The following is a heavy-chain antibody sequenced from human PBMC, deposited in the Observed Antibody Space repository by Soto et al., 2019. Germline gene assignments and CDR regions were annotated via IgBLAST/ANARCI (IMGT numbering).Heavy chain of an antibody. CDR3: AREKVTSGYPD. V-gene: IGHV1-8*01. CDR1: GYTFTSYD. Sequence: QVQLVQSGAEVKKPGASVKVSCKASGYTFTSYDINWVRQATGQGLEWMGWMNPNSGNTAYAQKFQGRITMTRNTSTSTAYMELRSLRPEDTAVCYWAREKVTSGYPDWGQGTLVTVSS. D-gene: IGHD3-22*01. CDR2: MNPNSGNT. J-gene: IGHJ4*02.